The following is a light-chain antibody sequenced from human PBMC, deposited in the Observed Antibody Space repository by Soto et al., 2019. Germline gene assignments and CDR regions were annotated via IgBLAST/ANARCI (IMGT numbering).Light chain of an antibody. CDR2: GNT. J-gene: IGLJ1*01. Sequence: QSVLTQPPSVSGAPGQRVTISCTGSSSNSGAGFHVHWYQQLPGTAPKLLIYGNTNRPSGVPDRFSGSKSGTSASLDITGLQTEDEADYYCQSYDSSLSGYVFGTGTQLTVL. V-gene: IGLV1-40*01. CDR1: SSNSGAGFH. CDR3: QSYDSSLSGYV.